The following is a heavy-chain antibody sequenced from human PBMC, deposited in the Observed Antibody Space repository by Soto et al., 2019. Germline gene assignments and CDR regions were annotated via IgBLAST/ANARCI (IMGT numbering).Heavy chain of an antibody. CDR1: GFSFSSFG. V-gene: IGHV3-30*18. CDR2: ASCDGSNE. CDR3: AKDRAPTYYDSTGYYFEKNYFDY. D-gene: IGHD3-22*01. Sequence: QVQLVESGGGVVQPGRSLRLSCAASGFSFSSFGMHWVRQAPGKGLEWVAVASCDGSNEYYAESVKGRFTISRDNSKNTLYLQMDSVRREDTAVYYCAKDRAPTYYDSTGYYFEKNYFDYWGQGTLVTVSS. J-gene: IGHJ4*02.